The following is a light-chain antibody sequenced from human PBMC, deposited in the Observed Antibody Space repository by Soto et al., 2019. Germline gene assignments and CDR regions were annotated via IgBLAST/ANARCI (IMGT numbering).Light chain of an antibody. CDR1: QSVGSN. Sequence: EIVMTQSPATLSVSPGERATLSCRASQSVGSNLDWYQQKPGQAPRLLIYGASTRATGIPARFSGSGSGTEFTLPLNSLQSEDFAIYFCQQYNNWPPDRTFGQGTKVEIK. J-gene: IGKJ1*01. CDR2: GAS. CDR3: QQYNNWPPDRT. V-gene: IGKV3-15*01.